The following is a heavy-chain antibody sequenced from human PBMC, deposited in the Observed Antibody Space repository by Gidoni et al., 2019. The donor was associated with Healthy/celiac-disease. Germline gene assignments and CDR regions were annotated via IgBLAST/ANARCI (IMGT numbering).Heavy chain of an antibody. CDR1: VFTFSRSS. J-gene: IGHJ6*02. V-gene: IGHV3-21*01. CDR3: ARDGAYDFWSGYYTDYYYYYGMDV. Sequence: EVQLVESGGGLVKPGGSLRRSCAASVFTFSRSSMNWARQDPGKGREWGSSISSSSSDIDYADSVKGRFTSSRDNAKNSLYLQMNSLRAEDTAVYYCARDGAYDFWSGYYTDYYYYYGMDVWGQGTTVTVSS. D-gene: IGHD3-3*01. CDR2: ISSSSSDI.